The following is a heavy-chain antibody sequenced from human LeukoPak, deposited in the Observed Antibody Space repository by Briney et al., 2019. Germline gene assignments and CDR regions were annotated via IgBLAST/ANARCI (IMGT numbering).Heavy chain of an antibody. D-gene: IGHD6-19*01. J-gene: IGHJ4*02. Sequence: GGSLRLSCAASGFTFSSYWMSWVRQAPGKGLEWVSAISGSGGVGTTYYADSVKGRFTISRDNAKNTLFLQMSSLIVEDTAVYYCAKVPVAGTLNFDCWGQGTLVAVSS. V-gene: IGHV3-23*01. CDR1: GFTFSSYW. CDR2: ISGSGGVGTT. CDR3: AKVPVAGTLNFDC.